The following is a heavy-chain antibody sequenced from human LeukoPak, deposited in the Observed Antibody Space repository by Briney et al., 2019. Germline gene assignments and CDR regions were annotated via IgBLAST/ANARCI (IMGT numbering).Heavy chain of an antibody. CDR1: GYTFTGYY. V-gene: IGHV1-2*04. CDR3: ARSDIEYSYDY. D-gene: IGHD5-18*01. J-gene: IGHJ4*02. CDR2: INPNSGGT. Sequence: TSVKVSCKASGYTFTGYYMHWVRQAPGQGLEWMGWINPNSGGTNYAQKFQGWVTMTRDTSISTAYMELSRLRSDDTAVYYCARSDIEYSYDYWGQGTLVTVSS.